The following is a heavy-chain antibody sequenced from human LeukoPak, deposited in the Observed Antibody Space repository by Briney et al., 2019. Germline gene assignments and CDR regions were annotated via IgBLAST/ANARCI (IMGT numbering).Heavy chain of an antibody. Sequence: GGSLRLSCAASGFTFSSYAMTWVRQAPGKGLEWVGFVRTKTYGGTTEYAASVKGRFTISRDDSKSLAYLQMNSLKTEDTAVYYCARWDTTIEYWGQGTLVTVSS. D-gene: IGHD1-1*01. CDR3: ARWDTTIEY. V-gene: IGHV3-49*04. J-gene: IGHJ4*02. CDR1: GFTFSSYA. CDR2: VRTKTYGGTT.